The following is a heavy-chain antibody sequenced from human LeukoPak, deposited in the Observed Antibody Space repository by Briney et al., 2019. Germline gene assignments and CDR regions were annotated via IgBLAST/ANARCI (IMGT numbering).Heavy chain of an antibody. CDR1: GGTFSSYA. Sequence: SVKVSCKASGGTFSSYAISWVRQAPGQGLEWMGGIIPIFGTANYAQKLQGRVTMTTDTSTSTAYMELRSLRYDDTAVYYCARDKSGYSGSYYGYWGQGTLVTVSS. D-gene: IGHD1-26*01. CDR2: IIPIFGTA. V-gene: IGHV1-69*05. J-gene: IGHJ4*02. CDR3: ARDKSGYSGSYYGY.